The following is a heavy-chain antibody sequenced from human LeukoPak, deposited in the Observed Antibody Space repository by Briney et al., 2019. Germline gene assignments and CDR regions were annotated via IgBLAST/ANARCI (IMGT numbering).Heavy chain of an antibody. CDR3: ASRYYDILTGPNWFDP. J-gene: IGHJ5*02. CDR1: GGTFRSYA. CDR2: IIPIFGTA. D-gene: IGHD3-9*01. Sequence: GASVKVSCKASGGTFRSYAISWVRQAPGQGLEWMGGIIPIFGTANYAQKFQGRVTITADKSTSTAYMELSSLRSEDTAVYYCASRYYDILTGPNWFDPWGQGTLVTVSS. V-gene: IGHV1-69*06.